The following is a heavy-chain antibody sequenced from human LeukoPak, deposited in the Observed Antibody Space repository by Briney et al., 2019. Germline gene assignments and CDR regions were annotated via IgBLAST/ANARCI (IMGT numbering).Heavy chain of an antibody. CDR3: ATTGCSTTSCHLSQYYFDY. J-gene: IGHJ4*02. Sequence: ASVKVSCKVSGYTLTELSMHWVRQAPGNGLEWMGGFDPEDGETIYAQKFQGRVTMTEDTSTDTAYMELSSLRSEDTAVYYCATTGCSTTSCHLSQYYFDYWGQGTLVTVSS. CDR1: GYTLTELS. D-gene: IGHD2-2*01. CDR2: FDPEDGET. V-gene: IGHV1-24*01.